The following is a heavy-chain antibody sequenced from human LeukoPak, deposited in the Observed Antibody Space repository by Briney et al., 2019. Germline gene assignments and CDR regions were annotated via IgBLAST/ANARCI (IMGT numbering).Heavy chain of an antibody. D-gene: IGHD4-23*01. Sequence: SETLSLTCTVSGYSINNGFYWGWIRQPPGKGLEWIGSIYHSERTHYNPSLKSRVTISVDTSKDQFSLNLSPVTAADTAVYYCARVGVDYSGNIIKYFFDFWGQGTLVTVSS. CDR2: IYHSERT. CDR3: ARVGVDYSGNIIKYFFDF. CDR1: GYSINNGFY. V-gene: IGHV4-38-2*02. J-gene: IGHJ4*02.